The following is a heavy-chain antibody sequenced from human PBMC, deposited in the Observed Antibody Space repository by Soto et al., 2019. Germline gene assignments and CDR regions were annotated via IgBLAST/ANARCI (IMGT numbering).Heavy chain of an antibody. D-gene: IGHD1-1*01. J-gene: IGHJ5*02. Sequence: GVSLRLSFAASGFSFSRYWMSWFRQAPGKGPEWVANIKEDGSEKYYVDSVKGRFTISRDNAKNSLYLQMNSLRAEDTAVYYCARPLGIPGTTDNGRFDPWGQGTLVTVSS. CDR2: IKEDGSEK. CDR1: GFSFSRYW. V-gene: IGHV3-7*01. CDR3: ARPLGIPGTTDNGRFDP.